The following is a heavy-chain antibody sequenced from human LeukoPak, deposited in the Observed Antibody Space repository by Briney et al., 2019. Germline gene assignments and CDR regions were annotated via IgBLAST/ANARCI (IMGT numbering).Heavy chain of an antibody. CDR1: GYTFTGYY. J-gene: IGHJ5*02. V-gene: IGHV1-2*02. CDR3: ARDRRALKAFDP. Sequence: ASVTVSCKASGYTFTGYYMHWVRQAPGQGLEWMGWINPNSGGTNYAQKFQGRVTMTRDTSISTAYMELSRLRSDDTAVYYCARDRRALKAFDPWGQGTLVTVSS. CDR2: INPNSGGT.